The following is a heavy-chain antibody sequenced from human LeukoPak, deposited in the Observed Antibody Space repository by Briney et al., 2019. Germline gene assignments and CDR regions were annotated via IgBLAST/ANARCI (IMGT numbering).Heavy chain of an antibody. CDR3: ARDTEDVSHGRGFFDY. D-gene: IGHD1-26*01. Sequence: GGSLRLSCAASGFTFSSYAMHWARQAPGEGLEWVAVISYDGSNKYYADSVKGRFTISRDNSKNTLYLQMNSLRAEDTAVYYCARDTEDVSHGRGFFDYWGQGTLVTVSS. J-gene: IGHJ4*02. CDR2: ISYDGSNK. CDR1: GFTFSSYA. V-gene: IGHV3-30*04.